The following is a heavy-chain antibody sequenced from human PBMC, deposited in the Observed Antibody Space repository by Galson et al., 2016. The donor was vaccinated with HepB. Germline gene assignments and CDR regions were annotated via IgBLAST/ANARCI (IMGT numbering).Heavy chain of an antibody. D-gene: IGHD7-27*01. CDR1: GDSVSNNNAG. CDR2: TSYRSNWQN. Sequence: CAISGDSVSNNNAGWYWIRQSPSRGLECLGRTSYRSNWQNDYAESVRSRITIDADTSRNQFSLHLNSVTPEDTGVYYCARSYLLGRGFGWWGQGTLVTVSS. V-gene: IGHV6-1*01. CDR3: ARSYLLGRGFGW. J-gene: IGHJ4*02.